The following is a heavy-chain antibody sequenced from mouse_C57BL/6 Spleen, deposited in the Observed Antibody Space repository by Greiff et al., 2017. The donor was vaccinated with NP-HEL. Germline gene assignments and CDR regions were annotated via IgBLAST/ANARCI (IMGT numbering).Heavy chain of an antibody. CDR2: ISSGSSTI. Sequence: EVMLVESGGGLVKPGGSLKLSCAASGFTFSDYGMHWVRQAPEKGLEWVAYISSGSSTIYYADTVKGRFTISRDNAKNTLFLQMTSLRSEDTAMYYCARRSEKRYFDVWGTGTTVTVSS. V-gene: IGHV5-17*01. CDR3: ARRSEKRYFDV. CDR1: GFTFSDYG. J-gene: IGHJ1*03.